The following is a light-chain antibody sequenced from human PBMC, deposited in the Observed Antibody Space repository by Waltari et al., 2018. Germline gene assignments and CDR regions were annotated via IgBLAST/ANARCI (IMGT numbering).Light chain of an antibody. V-gene: IGKV3-11*01. CDR1: QSVTRF. CDR3: QQRSSWPWT. J-gene: IGKJ1*01. CDR2: DAS. Sequence: EIVLTQSPATLSLSPGERATLSCRASQSVTRFLAWYQQQPGQAPRLLIYDASHRATGVPARFSGSGSGTEFTLTISSLEPEDFAVYYCQQRSSWPWTFGQGAKVEVK.